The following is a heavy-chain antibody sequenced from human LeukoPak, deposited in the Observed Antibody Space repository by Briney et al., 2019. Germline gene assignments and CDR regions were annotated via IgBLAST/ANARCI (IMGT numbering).Heavy chain of an antibody. CDR1: GGSIGSHY. D-gene: IGHD2-8*01. Sequence: SETLSLTCTVSGGSIGSHYWSWIRQPPGKGPEWIGHIYYIGSTTYNPSLTSRVTMSVDTSKNQFSLKLNSVTAADTAVYYCARDGIFANGLDIWGQGTMVTVSS. CDR3: ARDGIFANGLDI. V-gene: IGHV4-59*11. CDR2: IYYIGST. J-gene: IGHJ3*02.